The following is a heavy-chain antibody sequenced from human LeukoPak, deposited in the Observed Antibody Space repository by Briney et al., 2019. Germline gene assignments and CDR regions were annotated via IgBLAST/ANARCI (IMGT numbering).Heavy chain of an antibody. CDR3: ARGVLRYFDWLLVYYYYYMDV. J-gene: IGHJ6*03. CDR1: GYTFTSYD. Sequence: ASVKVSCKASGYTFTSYDINWGRQATGQGLEWMGWMNPNSGNTGYAQKFQGRVTMTRNTSISTAYMELSSLRSEDTAVYYCARGVLRYFDWLLVYYYYYMDVWGKGTTVTISS. D-gene: IGHD3-9*01. CDR2: MNPNSGNT. V-gene: IGHV1-8*01.